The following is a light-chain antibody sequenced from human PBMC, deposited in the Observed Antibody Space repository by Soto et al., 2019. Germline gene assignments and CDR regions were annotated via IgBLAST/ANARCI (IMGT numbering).Light chain of an antibody. J-gene: IGKJ1*01. CDR3: QQYGSSPRT. Sequence: ELVLTQSPGALSLSPGERATLSCRASQSVSSGALAWYQQKPGQAPRLLIHGASSRATGIPDRFSDSGSGTDFSLTISRLEPEDFAVYYYQQYGSSPRTFGQGTKVDIK. CDR2: GAS. V-gene: IGKV3-20*01. CDR1: QSVSSGA.